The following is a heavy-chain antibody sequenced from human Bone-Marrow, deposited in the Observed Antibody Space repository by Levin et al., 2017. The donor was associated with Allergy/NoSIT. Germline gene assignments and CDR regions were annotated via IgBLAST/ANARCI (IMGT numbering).Heavy chain of an antibody. J-gene: IGHJ4*02. V-gene: IGHV1-58*02. CDR1: GFTCSTCA. Sequence: GGSLRLSCKTSGFTCSTCAIHWVRQTHEQRLEWMGWVAFGSGNTNYAQKFQGRLTITRDVSIGTAYMELSSLKSDDTAIYYCAADRLGGLDYWGQGALVTVSS. D-gene: IGHD1-26*01. CDR2: VAFGSGNT. CDR3: AADRLGGLDY.